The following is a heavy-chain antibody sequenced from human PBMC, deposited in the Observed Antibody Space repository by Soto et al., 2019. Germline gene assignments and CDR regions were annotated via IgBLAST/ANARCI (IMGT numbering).Heavy chain of an antibody. Sequence: LSLTCTVSGGSITNYWWSWIRQPPGKGLEWIGYIYYSGSTNYNPSLKSRVTISVDPSKNQFSLKLSSVAAADTAVYYCVRHPSYISIDFWGQGTLVTVSS. V-gene: IGHV4-59*08. CDR2: IYYSGST. CDR1: GGSITNYW. CDR3: VRHPSYISIDF. J-gene: IGHJ4*02. D-gene: IGHD6-13*01.